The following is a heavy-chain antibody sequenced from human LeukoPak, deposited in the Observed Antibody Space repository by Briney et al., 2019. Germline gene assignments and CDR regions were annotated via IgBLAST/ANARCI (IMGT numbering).Heavy chain of an antibody. Sequence: ASVKVSCKASGYTFTSYGISWVRQAPGQGLEWMGWISAYNGNTNYAQKLQGRVTMTTHTSTSTAYMELRSLRSDDTAVYYCARGFSDDFWSGYPNWFDPWGQGTLVTVSS. CDR1: GYTFTSYG. CDR3: ARGFSDDFWSGYPNWFDP. V-gene: IGHV1-18*01. J-gene: IGHJ5*02. D-gene: IGHD3-3*01. CDR2: ISAYNGNT.